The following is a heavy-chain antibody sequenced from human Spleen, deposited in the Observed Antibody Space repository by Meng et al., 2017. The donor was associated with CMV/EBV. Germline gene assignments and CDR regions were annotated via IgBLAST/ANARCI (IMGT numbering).Heavy chain of an antibody. Sequence: QLVESGGGLVQPGGSLRLSCADSGFTFSSYWMHWVRQVPGEGLVWVSRINTDGSFTSYADSVKGRFTISRDNAKNTLYLQMNSLRVDDSAVYYCGRDLTGERDHWGQGTLVTVSS. CDR3: GRDLTGERDH. J-gene: IGHJ4*02. CDR2: INTDGSFT. V-gene: IGHV3-74*03. D-gene: IGHD7-27*01. CDR1: GFTFSSYW.